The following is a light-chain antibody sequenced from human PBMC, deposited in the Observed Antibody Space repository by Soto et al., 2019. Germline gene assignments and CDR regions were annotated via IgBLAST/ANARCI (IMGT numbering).Light chain of an antibody. CDR3: QKRSNWPIN. J-gene: IGKJ5*01. Sequence: EIVLAQAPGTLSLSPGEGATLSCSASQSVNTKYLAWYQQKPGQAPRLLISGVSSRATGIPDRFSGSGSGTDFILTISRVEPEDFAVYYCQKRSNWPINFGQGTRLEIK. CDR1: QSVNTKY. CDR2: GVS. V-gene: IGKV3D-20*02.